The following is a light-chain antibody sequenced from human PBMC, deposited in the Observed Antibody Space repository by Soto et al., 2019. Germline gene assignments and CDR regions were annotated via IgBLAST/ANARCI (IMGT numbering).Light chain of an antibody. CDR2: GAS. CDR3: QQYGSSPPTT. Sequence: EIVLTQSPGTLSLSPGERATLSCRASQSVSSSYLAWCQQKPGQAPRLLIYGASSRATGIPDRFSGSGSGTDFTLTISRLEPEDFAVYYCQQYGSSPPTTFGQGTRLEIK. CDR1: QSVSSSY. J-gene: IGKJ5*01. V-gene: IGKV3-20*01.